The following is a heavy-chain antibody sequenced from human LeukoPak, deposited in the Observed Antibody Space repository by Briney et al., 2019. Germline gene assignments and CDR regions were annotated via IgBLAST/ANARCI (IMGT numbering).Heavy chain of an antibody. CDR3: AREDVWGSYQTDY. CDR2: IYHSGST. Sequence: SETLSLTCTVSGYSISSGYYWGWIRQPPGKGLEWIGSIYHSGSTYYNPSLKSRVTISVDTSKNQFSLKLSSVTAADTAVYYCAREDVWGSYQTDYWGQGTLVTVSS. J-gene: IGHJ4*02. V-gene: IGHV4-38-2*02. D-gene: IGHD3-16*02. CDR1: GYSISSGYY.